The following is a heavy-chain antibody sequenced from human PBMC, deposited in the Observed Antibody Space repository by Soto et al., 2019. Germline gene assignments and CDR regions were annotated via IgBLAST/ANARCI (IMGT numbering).Heavy chain of an antibody. J-gene: IGHJ5*02. Sequence: EVQLVESGGGLVQPGGSLRLSCAASGFTFSSYWMHWVRQAPGKGLEWVSRINSNGSSTSYADSVKGRFTTSSDNAKNTLYLHMNSLRAEVTAVYYCARDSTTNKDPWGQGALVTVSS. CDR3: ARDSTTNKDP. V-gene: IGHV3-74*01. CDR2: INSNGSST. CDR1: GFTFSSYW. D-gene: IGHD1-7*01.